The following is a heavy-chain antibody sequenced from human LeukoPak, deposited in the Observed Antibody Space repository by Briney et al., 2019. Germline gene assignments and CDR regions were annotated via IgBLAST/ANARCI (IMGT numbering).Heavy chain of an antibody. CDR3: ARGGVVPYFDY. J-gene: IGHJ4*02. V-gene: IGHV3-30*03. CDR1: GVTFRSYG. Sequence: PGGSLRLSCAASGVTFRSYGMHWVRQAPGKGLEWVALISSDGNDKLYGDSVKGRFTISRDDSKNTLYLQMNSLRAEDTAVYYCARGGVVPYFDYWGQGTLVTVSS. CDR2: ISSDGNDK. D-gene: IGHD3-22*01.